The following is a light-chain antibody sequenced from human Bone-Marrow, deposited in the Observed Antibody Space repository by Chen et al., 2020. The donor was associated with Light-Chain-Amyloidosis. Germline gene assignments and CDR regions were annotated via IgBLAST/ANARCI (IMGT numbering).Light chain of an antibody. Sequence: EIVLTQSPVTLSLSPGERATLSCRAGQSASSHLAWYQQKPGQAPRLLIYDASNRATGIPARFSGSGSGTDFTLTINSLEPEDFAVYYCQQRSNWPLTFGGGTKVEIK. CDR1: QSASSH. V-gene: IGKV3-11*01. CDR2: DAS. CDR3: QQRSNWPLT. J-gene: IGKJ4*01.